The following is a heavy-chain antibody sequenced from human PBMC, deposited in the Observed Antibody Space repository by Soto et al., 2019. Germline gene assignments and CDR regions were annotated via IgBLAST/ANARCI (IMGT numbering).Heavy chain of an antibody. D-gene: IGHD3-10*01. CDR3: ARDTTMVRGYYYGMDV. Sequence: EVQLVESGGGLVKPGGSLRLSCAASGFTFSSYSMNWVRQAPGKGLEWGSSISSSSSYIYYADSVKGRFTISRDNAKNSLYLQMNSLRAEDTAVYYCARDTTMVRGYYYGMDVWGQGTTVTVSS. CDR1: GFTFSSYS. CDR2: ISSSSSYI. J-gene: IGHJ6*02. V-gene: IGHV3-21*01.